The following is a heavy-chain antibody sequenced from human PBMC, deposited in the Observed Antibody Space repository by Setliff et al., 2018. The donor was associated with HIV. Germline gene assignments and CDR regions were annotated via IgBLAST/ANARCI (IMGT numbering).Heavy chain of an antibody. Sequence: PSETLSLTCAVYGASFSAYYWSWIRQPPGKGLEWIGEINYSGSTNYNPSLKSRVTISVDTSKNQFSLKLSSVTAADTAVYYCARGTGSYGSDYWGQGTLVTVSS. V-gene: IGHV4-34*01. CDR3: ARGTGSYGSDY. CDR1: GASFSAYY. D-gene: IGHD5-18*01. CDR2: INYSGST. J-gene: IGHJ4*02.